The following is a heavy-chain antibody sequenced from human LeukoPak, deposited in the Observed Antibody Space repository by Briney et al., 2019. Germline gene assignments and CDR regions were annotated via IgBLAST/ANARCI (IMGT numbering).Heavy chain of an antibody. J-gene: IGHJ4*02. CDR2: IRLDGSNE. CDR1: GFTFSSYA. D-gene: IGHD2-2*01. V-gene: IGHV3-30*02. Sequence: GGSLRLSCAASGFTFSSYAMHWVRQAPGKGLEWVTFIRLDGSNEYYADSVKGRFTVSRDNSKNMMYLQMNSLRAEDTAIYYCAKLSTYLRPGAYWGQGTLVTVSS. CDR3: AKLSTYLRPGAY.